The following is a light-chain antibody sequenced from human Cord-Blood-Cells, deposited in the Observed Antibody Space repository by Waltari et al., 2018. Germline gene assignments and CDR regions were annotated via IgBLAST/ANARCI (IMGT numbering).Light chain of an antibody. V-gene: IGKV1-33*01. Sequence: DIPLTQSPSSLSASVGDRVTLTCQASQDISNYLNWYQQKPGKAPKLLIYDASNLETGVPSRFSGSGSGTDFTCTISSLQAEDIATYYCQQYDNLPYTFGQGTKLEIK. J-gene: IGKJ2*01. CDR3: QQYDNLPYT. CDR1: QDISNY. CDR2: DAS.